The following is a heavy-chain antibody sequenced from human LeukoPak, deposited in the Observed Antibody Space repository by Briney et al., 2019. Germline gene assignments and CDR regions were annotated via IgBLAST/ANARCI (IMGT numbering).Heavy chain of an antibody. J-gene: IGHJ5*02. CDR2: IYYSGST. CDR3: ARDYGDYAGFDP. CDR1: GGSISSYY. V-gene: IGHV4-59*12. Sequence: PSETLSLTCTVSGGSISSYYWSWIRQPPGKGLEWIGYIYYSGSTNYNPSLKSRATISVDTSKNQFSLKLSSVTAADTAVYYCARDYGDYAGFDPWGQGTLVTVSS. D-gene: IGHD4-17*01.